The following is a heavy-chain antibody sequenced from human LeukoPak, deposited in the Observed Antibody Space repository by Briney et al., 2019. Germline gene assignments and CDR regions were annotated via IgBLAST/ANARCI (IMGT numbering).Heavy chain of an antibody. CDR1: GFTFSSYW. J-gene: IGHJ4*02. CDR3: AKEITGPKGLPHDLVRYFDSVFDY. Sequence: GGSLRLSCAASGFTFSSYWMSWVRQAPGKGLEWVANIKQDGSEKYYVDSVKGRFTISRDNAKNSLYLQMNSLRAEDTAVYYCAKEITGPKGLPHDLVRYFDSVFDYWGQGTLVTVSS. D-gene: IGHD3-9*01. V-gene: IGHV3-7*01. CDR2: IKQDGSEK.